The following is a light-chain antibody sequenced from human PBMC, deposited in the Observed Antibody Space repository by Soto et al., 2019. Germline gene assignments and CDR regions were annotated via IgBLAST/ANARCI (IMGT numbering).Light chain of an antibody. J-gene: IGKJ2*01. V-gene: IGKV3-20*01. CDR2: GAS. Sequence: EIVLTQSPGTLSLSPGEGATLSCRASQSVGSIYLGWYQQKPGQAPRLLISGASSRATGIPDRFSGSGSGTDFTLTISRLEPADFAVYYCQQYGNSPFTFGQGTKLEIK. CDR3: QQYGNSPFT. CDR1: QSVGSIY.